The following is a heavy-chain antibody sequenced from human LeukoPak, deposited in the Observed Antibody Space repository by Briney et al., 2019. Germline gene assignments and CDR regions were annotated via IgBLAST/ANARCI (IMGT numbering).Heavy chain of an antibody. D-gene: IGHD2-2*01. J-gene: IGHJ6*02. V-gene: IGHV3-48*03. Sequence: PGGSLRLSCAASGFTFSSYEMNWVRQAPGKGLEWVSYISSSGSTIYYADSVKGRFTISRDNAKNSLYLQMNSLRAEDTAVYYCARGGYCSSTSCYENYYYGMDVWGQGTTVTVSS. CDR3: ARGGYCSSTSCYENYYYGMDV. CDR1: GFTFSSYE. CDR2: ISSSGSTI.